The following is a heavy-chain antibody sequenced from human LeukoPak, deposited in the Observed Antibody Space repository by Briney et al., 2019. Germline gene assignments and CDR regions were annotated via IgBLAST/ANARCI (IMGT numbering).Heavy chain of an antibody. CDR3: ARDKKSSSWYTLGGFDP. V-gene: IGHV1-69*05. D-gene: IGHD6-13*01. J-gene: IGHJ5*02. Sequence: ASVKVSCKASGGTFSSYAISWVRQAPGQGLEWMGRIIPIFGTANYAQKLQGRVTITTDESTSTAYMELSSLRSEDTAVYYCARDKKSSSWYTLGGFDPWGQGTLVTVSS. CDR2: IIPIFGTA. CDR1: GGTFSSYA.